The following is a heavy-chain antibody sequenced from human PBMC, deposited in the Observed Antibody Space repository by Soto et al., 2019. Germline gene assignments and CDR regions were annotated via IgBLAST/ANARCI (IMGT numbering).Heavy chain of an antibody. CDR1: GGSISSGGYY. J-gene: IGHJ4*02. D-gene: IGHD6-6*01. Sequence: QVQLQESGPGLVKPSQTLSLTCTVSGGSISSGGYYWSWIRQPPGKGLEWIGYIYYSGSTYYNPSLESRVTISVDTSKNQFSLKLSSVTAADTAVYYCAHLDSSSSPYFDYWGQGTLVTVSS. V-gene: IGHV4-31*03. CDR3: AHLDSSSSPYFDY. CDR2: IYYSGST.